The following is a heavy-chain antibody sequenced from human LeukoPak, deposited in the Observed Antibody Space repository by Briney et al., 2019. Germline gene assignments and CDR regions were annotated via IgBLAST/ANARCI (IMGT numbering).Heavy chain of an antibody. CDR3: AGVRAGANRAFDV. J-gene: IGHJ3*01. V-gene: IGHV3-74*01. CDR1: GFTFSRYW. CDR2: IDPDDSGS. D-gene: IGHD4/OR15-4a*01. Sequence: GGSLRLSCAASGFTFSRYWMHWVRQAPGEGLVWVSRIDPDDSGSSYADSVKGRFTISRDNAENTLWLQMNSLRADDTAVYYCAGVRAGANRAFDVWGQGTVVAVSS.